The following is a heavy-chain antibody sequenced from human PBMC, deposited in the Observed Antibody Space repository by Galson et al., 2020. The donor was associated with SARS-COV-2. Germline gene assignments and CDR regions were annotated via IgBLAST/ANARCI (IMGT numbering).Heavy chain of an antibody. CDR1: GGSISSYY. Sequence: ETSETLSLTCTVSGGSISSYYWSWIRQPPGKGLEWIGYIYYSGSTNYNPSLKSRVTISVDTSKNQFSLKLSSVTAADTAVYYCARRAFTIFGVDYGMDVWGQGTTVTVSS. CDR2: IYYSGST. CDR3: ARRAFTIFGVDYGMDV. V-gene: IGHV4-59*08. D-gene: IGHD3-3*01. J-gene: IGHJ6*02.